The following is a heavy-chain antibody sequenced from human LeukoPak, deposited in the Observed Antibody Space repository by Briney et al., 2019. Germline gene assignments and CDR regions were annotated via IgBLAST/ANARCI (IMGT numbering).Heavy chain of an antibody. CDR1: GGSISSSSYY. CDR2: IYYSGST. J-gene: IGHJ6*03. Sequence: SETLSLTCTVSGGSISSSSYYWGWIRQPPGKGLEWIGSIYYSGSTYYNPSLKSRVTISVDTSKNQFSLKLSSVTAADTAVYYCARGAPGENTSWDPPLFYFFQYMDVWGKGTTVTISS. V-gene: IGHV4-39*01. D-gene: IGHD1-1*01. CDR3: ARGAPGENTSWDPPLFYFFQYMDV.